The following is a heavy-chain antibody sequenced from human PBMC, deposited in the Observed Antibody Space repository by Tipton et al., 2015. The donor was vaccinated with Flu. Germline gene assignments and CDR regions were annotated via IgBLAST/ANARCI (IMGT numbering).Heavy chain of an antibody. Sequence: GSLRLSCAASGFTFSSYEMNWVRQAPGKGLEWLSYISGGGGTIYYADSVKGRFTISRDNAKNSLYLQMNSLRVEDTAVYYRARDEVGSTSAEYLHHWGQGTLVTVSS. V-gene: IGHV3-48*03. CDR3: ARDEVGSTSAEYLHH. J-gene: IGHJ1*01. CDR2: ISGGGGTI. CDR1: GFTFSSYE. D-gene: IGHD1-26*01.